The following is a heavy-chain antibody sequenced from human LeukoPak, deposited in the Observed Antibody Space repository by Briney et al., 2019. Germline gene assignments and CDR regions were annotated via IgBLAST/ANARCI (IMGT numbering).Heavy chain of an antibody. CDR3: ARRQPYSYGDTTFDY. Sequence: SETLSLTCAVYGGSFSGYYWSWIRQPPGKGLEWIGEINHSGSTNYNPSLKSRVTISVDTSKNQFSLKLSSVTAADTAVYYCARRQPYSYGDTTFDYWGQGTLVTVSS. D-gene: IGHD5-18*01. CDR1: GGSFSGYY. J-gene: IGHJ4*02. CDR2: INHSGST. V-gene: IGHV4-34*01.